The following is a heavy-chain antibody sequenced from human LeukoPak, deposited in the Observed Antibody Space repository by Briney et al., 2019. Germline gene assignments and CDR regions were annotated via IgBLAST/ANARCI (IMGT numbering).Heavy chain of an antibody. CDR3: ARDYNFGGYRWQLDY. CDR2: ISGSGGRT. CDR1: GFTFSTYG. V-gene: IGHV3-23*01. Sequence: GGTLRLSCAASGFTFSTYGMSWVRQAPGKGLEWVSSISGSGGRTHYADSVKGRFTISRDNSKNTLYLQMNSLRAEDTAVYYCARDYNFGGYRWQLDYWGQGTLVTVSS. J-gene: IGHJ4*02. D-gene: IGHD5-24*01.